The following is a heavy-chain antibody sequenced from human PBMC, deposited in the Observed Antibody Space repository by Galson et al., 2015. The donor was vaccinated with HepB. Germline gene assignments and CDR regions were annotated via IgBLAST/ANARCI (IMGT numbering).Heavy chain of an antibody. J-gene: IGHJ6*02. CDR1: GYTLTELS. CDR3: ATVSGSSGWSRPYYYYGMDV. CDR2: FDPEDGET. D-gene: IGHD6-19*01. V-gene: IGHV1-24*01. Sequence: SVKVSCKVSGYTLTELSMHWVRQAPGKGLEWMGGFDPEDGETIYAQKFQGRVTMTEDTSTDTAYMELSSLRSEDTAVYYCATVSGSSGWSRPYYYYGMDVWGQGTTVTVSS.